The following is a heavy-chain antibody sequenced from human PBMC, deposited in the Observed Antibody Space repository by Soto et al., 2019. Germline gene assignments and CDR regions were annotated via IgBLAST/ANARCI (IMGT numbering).Heavy chain of an antibody. CDR2: IYDSGRT. D-gene: IGHD1-26*01. V-gene: IGHV4-39*01. CDR3: ARHASPLAPVVVGALGY. CDR1: GGSFSSSDYY. J-gene: IGHJ4*02. Sequence: QLQLQESGPGLVKPSETLSLTCTVSGGSFSSSDYYWGWIRQPPGKALEWIGSIYDSGRTFYNPSLKSRVTISVDTSKNQFSLRLSSVTAADTAVYYCARHASPLAPVVVGALGYWGQGTLVIVSS.